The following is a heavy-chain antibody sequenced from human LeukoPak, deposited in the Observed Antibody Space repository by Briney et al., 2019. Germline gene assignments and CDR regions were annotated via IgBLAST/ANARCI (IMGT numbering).Heavy chain of an antibody. CDR3: ARLGGSYYTY. CDR1: GFAFSSYW. J-gene: IGHJ4*02. CDR2: IRQDGGEE. Sequence: GGSLRLSCVASGFAFSSYWMPWVRQAPGKGLEWVANIRQDGGEEYYVDSVKGRFTISRDNAKNSLFLQMNSLRVEDTAVYYCARLGGSYYTYWGQGTLVTVSS. D-gene: IGHD1-26*01. V-gene: IGHV3-7*01.